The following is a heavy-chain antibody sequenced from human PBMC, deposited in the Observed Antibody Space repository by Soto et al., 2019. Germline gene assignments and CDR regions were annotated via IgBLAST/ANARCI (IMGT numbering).Heavy chain of an antibody. CDR2: ISAYNGNT. CDR1: GYTFTSYG. Sequence: QVQLVQSGAEVKKPGASVKVSCKASGYTFTSYGISWVRQAPGQGLEWMGWISAYNGNTNYAQKLQGRVTMTTDTSTSTAYRELRSLRSDDTAGYYCARDLAIWELRGAQTTFDYWGQGTLVTVSS. V-gene: IGHV1-18*01. CDR3: ARDLAIWELRGAQTTFDY. J-gene: IGHJ4*02. D-gene: IGHD1-26*01.